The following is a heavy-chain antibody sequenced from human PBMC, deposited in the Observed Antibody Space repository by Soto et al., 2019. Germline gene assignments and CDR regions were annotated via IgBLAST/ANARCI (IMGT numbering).Heavy chain of an antibody. CDR1: GGSFSGYY. V-gene: IGHV4-34*01. CDR2: INHSGST. Sequence: SETLSLTCAVYGGSFSGYYWSWIRQPPGKGLEWIGEINHSGSTNYNPSLKSRVTISVDTSKNQFSLKLSSVTAADTAVYYCARGRVRYSSGWLRSYFDYWGQGTLVTVSS. CDR3: ARGRVRYSSGWLRSYFDY. D-gene: IGHD6-19*01. J-gene: IGHJ4*02.